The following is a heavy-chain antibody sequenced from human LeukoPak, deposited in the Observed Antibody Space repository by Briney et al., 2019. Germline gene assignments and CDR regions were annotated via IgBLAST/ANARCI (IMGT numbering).Heavy chain of an antibody. Sequence: ASVKVSCKASGGTFSSYAISWVRQATGQGPEWMGWMNPNSGNTGYAQKFQGRVTMTRNTSISTAYMELSSLRSEDTAVYYCARKSTPSSGWTPFDYWGQGTLVTVSS. CDR3: ARKSTPSSGWTPFDY. CDR2: MNPNSGNT. J-gene: IGHJ4*02. V-gene: IGHV1-8*02. D-gene: IGHD6-19*01. CDR1: GGTFSSYA.